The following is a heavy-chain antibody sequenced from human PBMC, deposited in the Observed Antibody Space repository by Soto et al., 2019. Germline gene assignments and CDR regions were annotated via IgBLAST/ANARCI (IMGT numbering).Heavy chain of an antibody. D-gene: IGHD3-10*01. CDR3: TRGVTLFDGMDV. CDR1: GFRFSDYY. Sequence: QVQLVESGGGLVKPGGSLRLSCTASGFRFSDYYMMWIRQAPGKGLEWVSCISGSGISTYYADSVKGRFTVSRDNARNSMSLQLNSPRADDATVYYCTRGVTLFDGMDVWGQGTTVTVS. J-gene: IGHJ6*02. CDR2: ISGSGIST. V-gene: IGHV3-11*01.